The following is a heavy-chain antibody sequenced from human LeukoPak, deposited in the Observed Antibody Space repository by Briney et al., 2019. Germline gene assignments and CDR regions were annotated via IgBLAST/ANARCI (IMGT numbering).Heavy chain of an antibody. V-gene: IGHV3-23*01. Sequence: PTGGSLRLSCAASGFTFSSYAMTWVRQAPGKGLEWVSAIGGSGGSTYYADSVKGRFTISRDNSKNTLYLQMNSLRAEDTAIYYCAKARYCSGGSCYFDYWGQGTLVTVSS. CDR2: IGGSGGST. D-gene: IGHD2-15*01. CDR3: AKARYCSGGSCYFDY. CDR1: GFTFSSYA. J-gene: IGHJ4*02.